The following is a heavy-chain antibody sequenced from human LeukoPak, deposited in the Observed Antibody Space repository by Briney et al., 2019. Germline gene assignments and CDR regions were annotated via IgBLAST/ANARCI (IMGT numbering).Heavy chain of an antibody. CDR2: MSDSGST. D-gene: IGHD1-26*01. V-gene: IGHV4-59*01. Sequence: SETLSLTCSVSGGSIRSYFWNWVRQPPGKGLEWIGYMSDSGSTNSNPSLKSRVTMSVDTSKNQLSLKLTSVTAADTAVYYCARGLVGAMTGLDYWGQGTLVTVSS. CDR1: GGSIRSYF. J-gene: IGHJ4*02. CDR3: ARGLVGAMTGLDY.